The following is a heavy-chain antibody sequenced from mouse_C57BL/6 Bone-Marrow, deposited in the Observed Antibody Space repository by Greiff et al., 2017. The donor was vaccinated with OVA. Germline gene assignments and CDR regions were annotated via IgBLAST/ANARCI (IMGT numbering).Heavy chain of an antibody. J-gene: IGHJ2*01. Sequence: QVQLQQPGAELVMPGASVKLSCKASGYTFTSYWMHWVKQRPGQGLEWIGEIDPSDSYTNYNQKFKGKSTLTVDKSSSTAYMQLSSLTSEDSAVYYCARGFHYYGSSYVGFDYWGQGTTLTVSS. CDR2: IDPSDSYT. V-gene: IGHV1-69*01. CDR1: GYTFTSYW. D-gene: IGHD1-1*01. CDR3: ARGFHYYGSSYVGFDY.